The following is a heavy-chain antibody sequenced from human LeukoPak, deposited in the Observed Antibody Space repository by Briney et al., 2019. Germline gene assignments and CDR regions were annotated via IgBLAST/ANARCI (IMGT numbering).Heavy chain of an antibody. V-gene: IGHV5-51*01. J-gene: IGHJ3*01. D-gene: IGHD5-24*01. CDR1: GYTFTTYW. CDR3: ARPIDGADAYDV. Sequence: GESLKISCKGSGYTFTTYWIGWVRQMPGKGLEWMGIIYPRDSDTRYSPSFQGQVTISADKSITTAYLQWSSLKASDTAMYYCARPIDGADAYDVWGQGTKVTVSS. CDR2: IYPRDSDT.